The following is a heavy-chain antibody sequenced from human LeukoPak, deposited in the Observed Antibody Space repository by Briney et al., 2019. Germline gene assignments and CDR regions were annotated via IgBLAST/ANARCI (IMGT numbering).Heavy chain of an antibody. CDR2: INHSGST. V-gene: IGHV4-34*01. CDR3: ARVSSTLLYYYYYYMDV. Sequence: PSETLSLTCAVYGGSFSGYCWSWIRQPPGKGLEWIGEINHSGSTNYNPSLKSRVTISVDTSKNQFSLKLSSVTAADTAVYYCARVSSTLLYYYYYYMDVWGKGTTVTVSS. CDR1: GGSFSGYC. D-gene: IGHD6-13*01. J-gene: IGHJ6*03.